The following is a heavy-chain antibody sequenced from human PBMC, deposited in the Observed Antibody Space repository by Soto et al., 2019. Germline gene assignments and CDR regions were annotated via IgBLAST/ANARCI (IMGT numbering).Heavy chain of an antibody. J-gene: IGHJ3*02. CDR2: IKQDGSEK. CDR3: ASARYFDWFEGAFDI. CDR1: GFTFSSYW. Sequence: GGSLRLSCAASGFTFSSYWMSWVRQAPGKGLEWVANIKQDGSEKYYVDSVKGRFTISRDNAKNSLYLQMNSLRAEDTAVYYCASARYFDWFEGAFDIWGQGTMVTVSS. V-gene: IGHV3-7*01. D-gene: IGHD3-9*01.